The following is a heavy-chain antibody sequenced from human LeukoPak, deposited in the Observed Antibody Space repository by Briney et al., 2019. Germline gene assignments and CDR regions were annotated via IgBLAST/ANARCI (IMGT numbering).Heavy chain of an antibody. CDR3: AKERTYYDFWSGPAETHLFDY. J-gene: IGHJ4*02. V-gene: IGHV3-23*01. CDR2: ISGSGGST. Sequence: GGSLRLSCAASGFTFSSYAMSWVRQAPGKGLEWVSAISGSGGSTYYADSVKGRFTISRDNSKNTRYLQMNSLRAEGTAVYYCAKERTYYDFWSGPAETHLFDYWGQGTLVTVSS. CDR1: GFTFSSYA. D-gene: IGHD3-3*01.